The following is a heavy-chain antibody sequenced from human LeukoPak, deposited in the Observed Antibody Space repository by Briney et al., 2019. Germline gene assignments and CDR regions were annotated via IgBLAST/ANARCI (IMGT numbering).Heavy chain of an antibody. CDR2: FDPEGGET. D-gene: IGHD2/OR15-2a*01. V-gene: IGHV1-24*01. Sequence: SVKVSCKVSGYTLTELSMHWVRQAPGKGLEWMGGFDPEGGETIYAQKFQGRVTMTEDTSTDAAYMELSSLRSEDTAVYYCATPSFYDAFDIWGQGTMVTVSS. J-gene: IGHJ3*02. CDR1: GYTLTELS. CDR3: ATPSFYDAFDI.